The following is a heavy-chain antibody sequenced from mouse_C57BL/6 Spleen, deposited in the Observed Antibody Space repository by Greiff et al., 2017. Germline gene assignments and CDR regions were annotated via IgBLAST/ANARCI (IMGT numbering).Heavy chain of an antibody. V-gene: IGHV2-2*01. CDR1: GFSLTSYG. CDR3: ARNSITTVVAPYAMDY. CDR2: IWSGGST. Sequence: QVQLKQSGPGLVQPSQSLSITCTVSGFSLTSYGVHWVRQSPGKGLEWLGVIWSGGSTDYNAAFISRLSISKDNSKSQVFFKMNSLQADDTAIYYCARNSITTVVAPYAMDYWGQGTSVTVSS. D-gene: IGHD1-1*01. J-gene: IGHJ4*01.